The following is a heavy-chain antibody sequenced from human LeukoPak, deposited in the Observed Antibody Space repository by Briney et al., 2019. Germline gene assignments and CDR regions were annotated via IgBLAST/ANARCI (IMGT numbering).Heavy chain of an antibody. CDR2: IYYSGST. CDR3: ARRSSRRLNWFDP. V-gene: IGHV4-39*01. J-gene: IGHJ5*02. Sequence: SETLSLTCTVSGGSISSSSYYWGWIRQPPGKGLEWIGSIYYSGSTYYNPSLKSRVTISVDTSKNQFSLKLSSVTAADTAVYYCARRSSRRLNWFDPWGQGTLVTVSS. D-gene: IGHD2-15*01. CDR1: GGSISSSSYY.